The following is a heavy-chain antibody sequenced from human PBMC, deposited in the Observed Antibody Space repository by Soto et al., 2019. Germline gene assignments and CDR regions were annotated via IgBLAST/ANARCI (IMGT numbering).Heavy chain of an antibody. D-gene: IGHD3-22*01. J-gene: IGHJ4*02. CDR3: VRGGNPYHYATSGPGTFDK. CDR1: GDSVSGGDSY. V-gene: IGHV4-30-4*01. CDR2: TSFSGYT. Sequence: QVQLQEWGPGLVKPSRTMSLTCTVSGDSVSGGDSYWSRIRQPPGNALEWIGYTSFSGYTSYTPSLKSRVTISVDMSKSQFSLRLTSVTAADTAIYYCVRGGNPYHYATSGPGTFDKWGQGTLVSVSS.